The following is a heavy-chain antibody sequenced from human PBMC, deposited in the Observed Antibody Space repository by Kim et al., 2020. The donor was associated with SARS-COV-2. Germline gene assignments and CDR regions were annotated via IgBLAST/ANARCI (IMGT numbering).Heavy chain of an antibody. Sequence: NYEQKFQGRVTITADESTSTAYMELSSLRAEDTAVYYCARDHYQPQYFQHWGQGTLVTVSS. V-gene: IGHV1-69*01. CDR3: ARDHYQPQYFQH. J-gene: IGHJ1*01. D-gene: IGHD2-2*01.